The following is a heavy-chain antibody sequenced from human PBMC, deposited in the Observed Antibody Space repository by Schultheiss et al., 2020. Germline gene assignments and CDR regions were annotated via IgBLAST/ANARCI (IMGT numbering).Heavy chain of an antibody. V-gene: IGHV4-61*08. CDR2: IYYSGST. CDR3: ARLMTTVTVRLDP. D-gene: IGHD4-11*01. Sequence: SETLSLTCTVSGGSISSGDYYWSWIRQPPGKGLEWIGYIYYSGSTNYNPSLKSRVTISVDTSKNQFSLKLSSVTAADTAVYYCARLMTTVTVRLDPWGQGTLVTVSS. CDR1: GGSISSGDYY. J-gene: IGHJ5*02.